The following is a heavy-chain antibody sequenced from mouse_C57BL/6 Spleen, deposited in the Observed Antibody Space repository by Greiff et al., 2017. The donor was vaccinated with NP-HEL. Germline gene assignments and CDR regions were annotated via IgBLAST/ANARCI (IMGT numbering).Heavy chain of an antibody. D-gene: IGHD2-4*01. CDR3: ARYYDYDGYYFDY. Sequence: VQLQQPGAELVRPGSSVKLSCKASGYTFTSYWMDWVKQRPGQGLEWIGNIYPSDSETHYNQKFKDKATLTVDKSSSTAYMQLSSLTSEDSAVYYCARYYDYDGYYFDYWGQGTTLTVSS. J-gene: IGHJ2*01. CDR1: GYTFTSYW. CDR2: IYPSDSET. V-gene: IGHV1-61*01.